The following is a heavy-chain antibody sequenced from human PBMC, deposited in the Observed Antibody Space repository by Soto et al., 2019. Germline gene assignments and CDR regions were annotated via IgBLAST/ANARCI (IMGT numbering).Heavy chain of an antibody. CDR1: GGSISSYY. V-gene: IGHV4-59*08. D-gene: IGHD5-18*01. J-gene: IGHJ3*02. CDR2: IYYSGST. CDR3: AISRDTAMVHDVFDI. Sequence: SETLSLTCTVSGGSISSYYWSWIRQPPGKGLEWIGYIYYSGSTNYNPSLKSRVTISVDTSKNQFSLKLSSVTAADTAVYYCAISRDTAMVHDVFDIWGQGTMVTVSS.